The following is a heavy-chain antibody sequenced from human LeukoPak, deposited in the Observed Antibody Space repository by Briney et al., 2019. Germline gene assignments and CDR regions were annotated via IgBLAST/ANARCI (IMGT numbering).Heavy chain of an antibody. D-gene: IGHD2-15*01. Sequence: PSQTLSLTCTVSGGSISSGGYYWSWIRQHPGKGLEWIGYIYYSGSTYYNPSLKSRVTISVDTPKNQFSLKLSSVTAADTAVYYCARDAEEYCSGGSCYRIDPWGQGTLVTVSS. V-gene: IGHV4-31*03. CDR3: ARDAEEYCSGGSCYRIDP. CDR2: IYYSGST. CDR1: GGSISSGGYY. J-gene: IGHJ5*02.